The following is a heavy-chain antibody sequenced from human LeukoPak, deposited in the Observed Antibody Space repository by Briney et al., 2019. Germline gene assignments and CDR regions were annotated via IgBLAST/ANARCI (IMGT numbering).Heavy chain of an antibody. Sequence: SEALSLTCTVSGGSISSSYYYWGWIRQPPGKGLEWIGSIYYSGSTYYNLSLKSRVTISVDTSKNQFSLKLNSVTAADTAVYYCASDEVSGPRIAAAGTRWFDTWGQGTLVTVSS. J-gene: IGHJ5*02. CDR3: ASDEVSGPRIAAAGTRWFDT. CDR1: GGSISSSYYY. D-gene: IGHD6-13*01. CDR2: IYYSGST. V-gene: IGHV4-39*01.